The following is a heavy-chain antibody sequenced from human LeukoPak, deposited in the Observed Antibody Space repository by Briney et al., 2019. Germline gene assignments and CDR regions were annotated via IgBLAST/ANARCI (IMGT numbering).Heavy chain of an antibody. CDR3: GGYPQRNYYYGMDV. CDR2: IYYSGST. J-gene: IGHJ6*02. V-gene: IGHV4-30-4*01. D-gene: IGHD1-1*01. CDR1: GGSISSGDYY. Sequence: PSETLSLTCTVSGGSISSGDYYWSWIRQPPGKGLEWIGYIYYSGSTYYNPSLKSRVTISVDTSKNQFSLKLSSVTAADTAVYYCGGYPQRNYYYGMDVWGQGTTVTVSS.